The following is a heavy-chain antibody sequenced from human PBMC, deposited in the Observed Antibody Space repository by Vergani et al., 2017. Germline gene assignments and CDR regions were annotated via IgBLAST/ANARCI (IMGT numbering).Heavy chain of an antibody. CDR1: GGTFSSYA. D-gene: IGHD3-22*01. J-gene: IGHJ3*02. V-gene: IGHV1-69*13. Sequence: QVQLVQSGAEVKKPGSSVKVSCKASGGTFSSYAISWVRQAPGQGLEWMGRIIPIFGTANYAQKFQGRVTTTADESTSTAYMELSSLRSEDTAVYYCARQTYYYDSSGYGAFDIWGQGTMVTVSS. CDR2: IIPIFGTA. CDR3: ARQTYYYDSSGYGAFDI.